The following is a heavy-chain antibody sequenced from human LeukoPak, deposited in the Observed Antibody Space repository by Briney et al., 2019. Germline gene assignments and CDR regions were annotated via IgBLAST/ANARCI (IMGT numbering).Heavy chain of an antibody. CDR1: GGSISSSSYY. J-gene: IGHJ6*03. D-gene: IGHD3-22*01. CDR2: IYYSGST. Sequence: PSETLSLTCTVSGGSISSSSYYWGWIRQPPGKGLEWIGYIYYSGSTNYNPSLKSRVTISVDTSKNQFSLKLSSVTAADTAVYYCARSYYDSSGYSYYYYMDVWGKGTTVTVSS. V-gene: IGHV4-61*05. CDR3: ARSYYDSSGYSYYYYMDV.